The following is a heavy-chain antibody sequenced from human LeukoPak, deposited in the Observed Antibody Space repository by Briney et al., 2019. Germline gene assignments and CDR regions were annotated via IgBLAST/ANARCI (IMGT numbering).Heavy chain of an antibody. V-gene: IGHV5-51*01. CDR1: GYTFTSYW. Sequence: GESLKISCQGSGYTFTSYWIGWVRQLPGKGLEWMGIIYPADSDTRYSPSFQGQVTISADKSISSAYLQWSSLKASDTAMYYCARIYRSMDVWGQGTTVTVSS. D-gene: IGHD3-16*02. CDR2: IYPADSDT. CDR3: ARIYRSMDV. J-gene: IGHJ6*02.